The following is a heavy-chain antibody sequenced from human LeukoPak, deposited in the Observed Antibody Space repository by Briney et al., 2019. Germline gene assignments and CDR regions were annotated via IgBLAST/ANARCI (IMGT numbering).Heavy chain of an antibody. CDR2: IYSGGRT. V-gene: IGHV3-66*01. D-gene: IGHD1-14*01. J-gene: IGHJ4*02. CDR3: ARNQRRLDY. Sequence: GGSLRLSCATSGFTVSTNYMSWVRQAPGKGLEWVSVIYSGGRTYYADSVKGRFTISRDNSKDTLYLQMNSLRAEDTAVYYCARNQRRLDYWGQGTLVTVSS. CDR1: GFTVSTNY.